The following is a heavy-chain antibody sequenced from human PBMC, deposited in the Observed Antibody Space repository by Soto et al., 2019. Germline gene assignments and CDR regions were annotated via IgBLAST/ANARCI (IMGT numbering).Heavy chain of an antibody. CDR3: ARDYGGLDYFDY. CDR1: GGSISSGGYY. CDR2: IYYSGST. V-gene: IGHV4-31*03. Sequence: VQLQESGPGLVKPSQTLSLTCTVSGGSISSGGYYWSWIRQHPGTGLEWIGYIYYSGSTYYNPSLKSRVTISVDTSKNQFSLKLSSVTAADTAVYYCARDYGGLDYFDYWGQGTLVTVSS. D-gene: IGHD4-17*01. J-gene: IGHJ4*02.